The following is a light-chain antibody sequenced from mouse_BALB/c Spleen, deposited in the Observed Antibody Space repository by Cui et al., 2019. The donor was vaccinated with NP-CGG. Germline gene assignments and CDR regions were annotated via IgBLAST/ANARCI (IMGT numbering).Light chain of an antibody. CDR2: GTN. Sequence: QAFVTQESAPTTSPGETVTLTCRSSTGAVTTINYANWVQEKPDHLFTGLIGGTNNRAPGVPARFSGSLIGDKAALTITGAQTEDEAIYFCALWYSNHWVFGGGTKLTVL. V-gene: IGLV1*01. CDR1: TGAVTTINY. CDR3: ALWYSNHWV. J-gene: IGLJ1*01.